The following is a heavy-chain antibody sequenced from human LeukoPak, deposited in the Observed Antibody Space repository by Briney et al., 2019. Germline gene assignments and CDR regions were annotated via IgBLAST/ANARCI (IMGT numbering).Heavy chain of an antibody. CDR3: ARDYYGSGTLPGY. D-gene: IGHD3-10*01. J-gene: IGHJ4*02. V-gene: IGHV4-59*01. Sequence: SETLSLTCTVSGDSISSYYWSWVRQPPGKGLEWIGFIYYSGNTNYNPSLKSRVTISVDTSRNQFSLKLNSVTAADTAVYYCARDYYGSGTLPGYWSQGTLVTVSS. CDR1: GDSISSYY. CDR2: IYYSGNT.